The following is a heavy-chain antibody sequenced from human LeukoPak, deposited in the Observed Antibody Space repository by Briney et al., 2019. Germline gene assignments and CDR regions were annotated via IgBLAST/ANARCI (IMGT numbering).Heavy chain of an antibody. CDR3: ARSPLYCSTTNCPGAFDI. D-gene: IGHD2-2*01. CDR2: IYPGDSDT. Sequence: GESLKISCKGSGSSFTNYWIGWVRQMPGKGLEWVGIIYPGDSDTRYSPSFQGQVTISADKSISTAYLQWSSLKASDTAMYYCARSPLYCSTTNCPGAFDIWGQGTLVTVSS. V-gene: IGHV5-51*01. CDR1: GSSFTNYW. J-gene: IGHJ3*02.